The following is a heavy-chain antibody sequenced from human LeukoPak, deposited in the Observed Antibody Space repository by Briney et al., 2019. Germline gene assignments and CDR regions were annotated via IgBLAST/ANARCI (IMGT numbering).Heavy chain of an antibody. Sequence: SETLSLTCTVFGDSISDSKYFWGWIRQPPGKGLEWIGTIYYTGSTYYNPSLKSRVTISVDTSKNQFSLKVSSATAADTAVYYCARALYNYGSGDIWGQGTMVTVSS. D-gene: IGHD5-18*01. CDR3: ARALYNYGSGDI. CDR1: GDSISDSKYF. CDR2: IYYTGST. J-gene: IGHJ3*02. V-gene: IGHV4-39*07.